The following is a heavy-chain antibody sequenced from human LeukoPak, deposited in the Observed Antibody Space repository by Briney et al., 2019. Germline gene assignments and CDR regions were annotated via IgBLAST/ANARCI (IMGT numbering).Heavy chain of an antibody. V-gene: IGHV3-30-3*01. D-gene: IGHD6-13*01. J-gene: IGHJ6*03. Sequence: PGGSLRLSCAASGFTFSSYAMHGGRQAPGKGLEGVAVISNDGSDKYYADSVKGRFTISRDNSKNTLYVQMNSLRSEDTSVYSCARGLWEGQLGLYYMDVWGTGTTVTVSS. CDR3: ARGLWEGQLGLYYMDV. CDR1: GFTFSSYA. CDR2: ISNDGSDK.